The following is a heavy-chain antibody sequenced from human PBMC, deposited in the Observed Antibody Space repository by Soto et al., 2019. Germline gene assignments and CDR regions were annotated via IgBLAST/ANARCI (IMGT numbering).Heavy chain of an antibody. Sequence: EVQVVESGGGLSQPGGSLRLSCAASGFTVSSNYMTWVRQAPGKGLEWVSILWSAGLTYYADSVKGRFTISRDNSKNTFYHQLTSLRAEDSAVYYCARQLPPDLWGQGTLVTVSS. CDR3: ARQLPPDL. D-gene: IGHD1-1*01. V-gene: IGHV3-53*01. CDR2: LWSAGLT. J-gene: IGHJ5*02. CDR1: GFTVSSNY.